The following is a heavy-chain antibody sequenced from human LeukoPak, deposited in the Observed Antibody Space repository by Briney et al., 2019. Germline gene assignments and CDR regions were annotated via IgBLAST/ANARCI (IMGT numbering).Heavy chain of an antibody. CDR3: AKDWTTVVTPKGYYFDS. V-gene: IGHV3-23*01. J-gene: IGHJ4*02. D-gene: IGHD4-23*01. CDR1: GFSFNNYA. Sequence: PGGSLRLSCAASGFSFNNYAMGWVRQAPGKGLEWVSAISTTGGSTYYADSVKGRFTVSRDNSKNTLSLQMDSLRVEDTALYYCAKDWTTVVTPKGYYFDSWGQGTLVTVSS. CDR2: ISTTGGST.